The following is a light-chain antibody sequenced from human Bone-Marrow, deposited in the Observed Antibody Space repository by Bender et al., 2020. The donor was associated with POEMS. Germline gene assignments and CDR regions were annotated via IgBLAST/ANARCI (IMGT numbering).Light chain of an antibody. CDR2: KDS. Sequence: SFDLTQPPSVSVSPGQTARISCSGDVIRDQYIHWYQQKPGQAPVMVMKKDSERPSGIPERFSGSRSGTTVTLIITGAQAEDEADYYCQTADTSGTNFVFGPGTTVTVL. V-gene: IGLV3-25*02. CDR3: QTADTSGTNFV. J-gene: IGLJ1*01. CDR1: VIRDQY.